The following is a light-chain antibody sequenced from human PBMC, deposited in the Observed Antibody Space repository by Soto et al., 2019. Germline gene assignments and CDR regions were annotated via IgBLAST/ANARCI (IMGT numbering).Light chain of an antibody. J-gene: IGKJ1*01. CDR2: GAS. CDR1: QSVSST. Sequence: EIVLTQSPPTLSLYPGERATLSCRASQSVSSTLAWYQQKPGQAPRLLMYGASTRATGIPARFSGSGSGTEFTLVISSLQSEDIAVYYCQDYDDWPTWTFGQGTKVDIK. CDR3: QDYDDWPTWT. V-gene: IGKV3-15*01.